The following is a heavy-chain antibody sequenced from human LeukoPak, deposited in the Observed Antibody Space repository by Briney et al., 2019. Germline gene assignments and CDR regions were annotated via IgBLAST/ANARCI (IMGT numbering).Heavy chain of an antibody. V-gene: IGHV3-23*01. J-gene: IGHJ5*02. CDR3: AKKGAPPIGNNWFDP. CDR1: GFTFSSYA. Sequence: GGSLRLSCAAPGFTFSSYAMNWVRQAPGKGLEWVSTISDSGGFTCYADSVKGRFTISRDNSKDTLYLQMNSLRAEDTAVYYCAKKGAPPIGNNWFDPWGQGTLVTVSS. D-gene: IGHD4/OR15-4a*01. CDR2: ISDSGGFT.